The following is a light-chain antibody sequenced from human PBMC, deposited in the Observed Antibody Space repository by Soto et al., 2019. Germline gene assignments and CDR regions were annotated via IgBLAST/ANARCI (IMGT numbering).Light chain of an antibody. V-gene: IGLV2-14*01. CDR1: TSDVGGYNY. CDR3: LSETSSISYV. CDR2: EVS. J-gene: IGLJ1*01. Sequence: SALTQAASVSGSPGQAITISCTGTTSDVGGYNYVSWYQQHPGKVPKLLIHEVSNRPSGVSNRFSGSKSGNTASLTISGLQAEDKADYYCLSETSSISYVFGTGTKVTVL.